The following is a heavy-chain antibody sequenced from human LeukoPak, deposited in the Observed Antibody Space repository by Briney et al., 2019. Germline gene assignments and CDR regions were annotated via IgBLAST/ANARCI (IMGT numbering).Heavy chain of an antibody. CDR3: ARDARITIFGVVTASFDY. J-gene: IGHJ4*02. Sequence: ASVKVSCKASGGTFSSYAISWVRQAPGQGLEWMGRIIPILGIANYAQKLQGRVTMTTDTSTSTAYMELRSLRSDDTAVYYCARDARITIFGVVTASFDYWGQGTLVTVSS. CDR2: IIPILGIA. D-gene: IGHD3-3*01. CDR1: GGTFSSYA. V-gene: IGHV1-69*04.